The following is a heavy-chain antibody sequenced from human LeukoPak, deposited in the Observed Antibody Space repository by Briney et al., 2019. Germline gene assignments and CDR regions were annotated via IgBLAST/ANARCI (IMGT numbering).Heavy chain of an antibody. CDR3: ARLYYYDSSGYYNDAFDI. J-gene: IGHJ3*02. V-gene: IGHV1-24*01. CDR1: GYTLTELS. D-gene: IGHD3-22*01. CDR2: FDPEDGET. Sequence: ASVKVSCKVSGYTLTELSMHWVRQAPGKGLEWMGGFDPEDGETIYAQKLQGRVTMTEDTSTDTAYMELSSLRSEDTAVYYCARLYYYDSSGYYNDAFDIWGQGTMVTVSS.